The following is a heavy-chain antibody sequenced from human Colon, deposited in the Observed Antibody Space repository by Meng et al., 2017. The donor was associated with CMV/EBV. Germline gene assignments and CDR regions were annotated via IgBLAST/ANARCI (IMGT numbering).Heavy chain of an antibody. Sequence: ASVKVSCKASGYTFTSYYMHWVRQAPGQGLEWMGIIKPSGGSTSYAQKFQGRVTMTRDTSTTTVYMELSSLRSEDTAVYYCARETPSSMIFGDYYGMDVWGQGTTVTSP. CDR1: GYTFTSYY. J-gene: IGHJ6*02. CDR2: IKPSGGST. CDR3: ARETPSSMIFGDYYGMDV. D-gene: IGHD3/OR15-3a*01. V-gene: IGHV1-46*01.